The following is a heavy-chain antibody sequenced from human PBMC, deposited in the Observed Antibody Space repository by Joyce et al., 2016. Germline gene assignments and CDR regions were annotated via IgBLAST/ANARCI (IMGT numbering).Heavy chain of an antibody. CDR2: IWYDGTKK. Sequence: QIQLVESGGGVVQPGKSLRLSCAASGFIFNNYGMHWVRQAPGKGLEWVGIIWYDGTKKYYAESVKGRFTIARDNSKDTVYLQMNSLRVEDTAVYYCARDSSWTQLWSYCDFWGQGTLVTVSS. V-gene: IGHV3-33*01. J-gene: IGHJ4*02. D-gene: IGHD5-18*01. CDR3: ARDSSWTQLWSYCDF. CDR1: GFIFNNYG.